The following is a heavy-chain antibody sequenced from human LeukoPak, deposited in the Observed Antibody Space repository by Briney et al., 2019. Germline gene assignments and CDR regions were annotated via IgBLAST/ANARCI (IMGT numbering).Heavy chain of an antibody. D-gene: IGHD5/OR15-5a*01. J-gene: IGHJ6*03. Sequence: ASVKVSCKASGYTFTGYYMHWVRQAPGQGLEWMGWINPNSGGTNYAQKFQCRVTMTRDTSISTAYMELSRLRSDDTALYYCARVIYADYYMDVWGKGTTVTVSS. V-gene: IGHV1-2*02. CDR3: ARVIYADYYMDV. CDR1: GYTFTGYY. CDR2: INPNSGGT.